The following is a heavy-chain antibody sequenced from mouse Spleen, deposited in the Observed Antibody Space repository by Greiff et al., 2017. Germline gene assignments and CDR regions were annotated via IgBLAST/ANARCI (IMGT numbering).Heavy chain of an antibody. Sequence: VQLQQSGAELVKPGASVKLSCTASGFNIKDYYMHWVKQRTEQGLEWIGRIDPEDGETKYAPKFQGKATITADTSSNTAYMQLSSLTSEDTAVYYGARLYDGDYDWFAYWGQGTLVTVSA. D-gene: IGHD2-3*01. CDR1: GFNIKDYY. J-gene: IGHJ3*01. V-gene: IGHV14-2*01. CDR3: ARLYDGDYDWFAY. CDR2: IDPEDGET.